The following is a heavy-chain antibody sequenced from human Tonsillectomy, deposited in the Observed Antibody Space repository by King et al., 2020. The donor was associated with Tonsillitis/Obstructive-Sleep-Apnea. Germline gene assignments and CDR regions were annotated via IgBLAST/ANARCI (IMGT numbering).Heavy chain of an antibody. Sequence: VQLVESGGGLVQPGGSLRLSCAASGFTVSGKYMSLVRQPPGKWLEWGALSHSGAVMSYTDSVKDRFTISRDISKNTLYLQMNGLRAEDTAVYYCATRPHGDYPFFDYWGQGTLVTVSS. J-gene: IGHJ4*02. CDR3: ATRPHGDYPFFDY. CDR1: GFTVSGKY. V-gene: IGHV3-66*01. CDR2: SHSGAVM. D-gene: IGHD4-17*01.